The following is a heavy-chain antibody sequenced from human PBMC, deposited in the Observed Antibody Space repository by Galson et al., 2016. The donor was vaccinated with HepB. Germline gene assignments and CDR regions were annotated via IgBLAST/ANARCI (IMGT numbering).Heavy chain of an antibody. V-gene: IGHV4-4*07. CDR3: ARDSSFYNSTTPHDAFDI. CDR2: VSSSGNT. CDR1: DGLISDRNHY. D-gene: IGHD1-1*01. J-gene: IGHJ3*02. Sequence: ETLSLTCSVPDGLISDRNHYWAWIRQPAGKGLEWVGRVSSSGNTDYSPSLRGRVTMSLDTSQNHFSLLLTSVTAADTAVYFCARDSSFYNSTTPHDAFDIWGQGTMVTVSS.